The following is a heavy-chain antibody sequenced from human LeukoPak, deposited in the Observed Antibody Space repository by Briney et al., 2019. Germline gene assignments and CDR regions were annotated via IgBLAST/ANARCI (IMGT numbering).Heavy chain of an antibody. Sequence: GGSLRLSCAASGFTFSNYVMHWVRQAPGKGLEWVGRIKSKTDGGTTDYAAPVKGRFTISRDDSKNTLYLQMNSLKTEDTAVYYCTTGTFFDWLSGTYYYGMDVWGQGTTVTVSS. CDR2: IKSKTDGGTT. CDR3: TTGTFFDWLSGTYYYGMDV. J-gene: IGHJ6*02. D-gene: IGHD3-9*01. V-gene: IGHV3-15*07. CDR1: GFTFSNYV.